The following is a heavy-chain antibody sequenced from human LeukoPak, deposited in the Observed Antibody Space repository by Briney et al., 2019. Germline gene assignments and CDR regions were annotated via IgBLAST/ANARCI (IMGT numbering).Heavy chain of an antibody. CDR3: AKGDSGYYYDSTGYLNWFDP. Sequence: GGSLTLFCAASALTFSSYAMSWARQAPGRGLEWVSVISGSGGSIHYVDSLKGRFTISRVNSKNTLSLEMNSLRAEDTAVYYCAKGDSGYYYDSTGYLNWFDPWGQGTLVSVSS. D-gene: IGHD3-22*01. J-gene: IGHJ5*02. V-gene: IGHV3-23*01. CDR1: ALTFSSYA. CDR2: ISGSGGSI.